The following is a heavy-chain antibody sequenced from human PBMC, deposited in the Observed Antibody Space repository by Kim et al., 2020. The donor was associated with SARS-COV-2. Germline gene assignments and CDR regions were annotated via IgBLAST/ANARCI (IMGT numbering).Heavy chain of an antibody. CDR1: GFTFSSYA. CDR2: ISGSGGST. CDR3: AKAHLAPPSYYYYGMDV. V-gene: IGHV3-23*01. Sequence: GGSLRLSCAASGFTFSSYAMSWVRQAPGKGLEWVSAISGSGGSTYYADSVKGRFTISRDNSKNTLYLQMNSLRAEDTAVYYCAKAHLAPPSYYYYGMDVWGQGTTVTVSS. J-gene: IGHJ6*02.